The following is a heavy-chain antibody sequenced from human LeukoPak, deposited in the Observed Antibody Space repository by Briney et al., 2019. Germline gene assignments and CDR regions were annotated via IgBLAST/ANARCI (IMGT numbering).Heavy chain of an antibody. Sequence: PGGSLRFSCAASGFTFSSYWMSWVRQAPGKGVEWVANINQDGSEQYYVDSVKGRFTISRDNAKNSLYLQMNTLRAEDTAVYYCAIIAAVRGFDYWGQEPWSPSPQ. CDR3: AIIAAVRGFDY. V-gene: IGHV3-7*01. D-gene: IGHD6-13*01. J-gene: IGHJ4*01. CDR2: INQDGSEQ. CDR1: GFTFSSYW.